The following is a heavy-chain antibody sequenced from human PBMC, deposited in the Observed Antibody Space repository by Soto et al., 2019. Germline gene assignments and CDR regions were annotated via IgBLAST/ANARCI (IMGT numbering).Heavy chain of an antibody. CDR2: ISWNSGSI. D-gene: IGHD2-2*01. CDR1: GFTFDDYA. Sequence: EVQLVESGGGLVQPGRSLRLSCAASGFTFDDYAMHWVRQAPGKGLEWVSGISWNSGSIGYADSVKGRFTISRDNAKNSLYLQMNSLRAEDTALYYCAKGVQPESRNYYYMDVWGKGTTVTVSS. J-gene: IGHJ6*03. CDR3: AKGVQPESRNYYYMDV. V-gene: IGHV3-9*01.